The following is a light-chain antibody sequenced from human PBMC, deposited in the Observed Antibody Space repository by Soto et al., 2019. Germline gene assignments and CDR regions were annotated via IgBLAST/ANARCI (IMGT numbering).Light chain of an antibody. CDR2: GAS. Sequence: DIQMTQSPSSLSASVGDRVTLTCRASQSISSFLNWYQQKPGKAPKVLIYGASSLQTGGPSRFSGSGSGTDFTLTISSLQPEDSATYYCQQSHSAWTFGQGTKVEI. V-gene: IGKV1-39*01. CDR3: QQSHSAWT. CDR1: QSISSF. J-gene: IGKJ1*01.